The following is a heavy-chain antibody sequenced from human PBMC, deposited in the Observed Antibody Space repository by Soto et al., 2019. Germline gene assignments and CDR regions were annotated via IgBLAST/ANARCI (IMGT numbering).Heavy chain of an antibody. CDR2: IYTSGST. CDR1: GGSISSYY. Sequence: LSLTCTVSGGSISSYYWSWIRQPAGKGLEWIGRIYTSGSTNYNPSLKSRVTMSVDTSKNQFSLKLSSVTAADTAVYYCARDSPKYCGGDCYQYYYYYYGMDVWGQGTTVTVSS. D-gene: IGHD2-21*02. J-gene: IGHJ6*02. CDR3: ARDSPKYCGGDCYQYYYYYYGMDV. V-gene: IGHV4-4*07.